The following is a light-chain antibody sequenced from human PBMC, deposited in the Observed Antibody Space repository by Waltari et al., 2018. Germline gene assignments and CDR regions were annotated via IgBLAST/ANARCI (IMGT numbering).Light chain of an antibody. J-gene: IGLJ3*02. CDR1: LSNIDSNT. CDR2: GDM. CDR3: AGGDDSLNGPV. Sequence: QSVLTQPPSASGTPGQRVTISCSGSLSNIDSNTVTWYRQLPGTAPKLLIYGDMQRPSGVPDRFSGSTSGTAASQAISGLQSADGADYYCAGGDDSLNGPVFGGGTKLTVL. V-gene: IGLV1-44*01.